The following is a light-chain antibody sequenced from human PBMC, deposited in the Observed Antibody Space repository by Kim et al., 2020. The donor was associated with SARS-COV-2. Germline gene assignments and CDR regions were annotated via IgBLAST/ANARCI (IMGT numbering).Light chain of an antibody. Sequence: NFMLTQPHSVSESPGKTVTISCTRSSGSIASNYVQWYQQRPGSAPTTVIYEDNQRPSGVPDRFSGSIDSSSNSASLTITGLKTEDEADYYCQSYDSSNLNWVFGGGT. V-gene: IGLV6-57*04. CDR3: QSYDSSNLNWV. J-gene: IGLJ3*02. CDR2: EDN. CDR1: SGSIASNY.